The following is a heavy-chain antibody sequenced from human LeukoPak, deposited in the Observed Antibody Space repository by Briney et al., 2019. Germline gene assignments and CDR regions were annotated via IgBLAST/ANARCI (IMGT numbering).Heavy chain of an antibody. D-gene: IGHD2-21*02. Sequence: GGSLRLSCAASGFAFTSSWMSWVRQAPGKGLEWLANIKTDGTEKFCVDSVKGRFTISRDNAKNSMYLQMNSLRAEDTALYYCATASRGGDSIYWGQGALVTVSS. V-gene: IGHV3-7*05. CDR2: IKTDGTEK. CDR1: GFAFTSSW. J-gene: IGHJ4*02. CDR3: ATASRGGDSIY.